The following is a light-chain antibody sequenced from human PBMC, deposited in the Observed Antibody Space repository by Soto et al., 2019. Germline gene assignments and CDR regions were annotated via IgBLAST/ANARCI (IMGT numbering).Light chain of an antibody. CDR3: QSYDNFLRVI. CDR1: SSNIGSNY. CDR2: GNT. Sequence: QPVLTQPPSASGTPGQRVTISCSGSSSNIGSNYVYWYQRLPETAPKLLIYGNTNRPSGVPDRFSGSKSGTSASLAITGLQAEDEADYYCQSYDNFLRVIFGGGTKVTVL. J-gene: IGLJ2*01. V-gene: IGLV1-40*01.